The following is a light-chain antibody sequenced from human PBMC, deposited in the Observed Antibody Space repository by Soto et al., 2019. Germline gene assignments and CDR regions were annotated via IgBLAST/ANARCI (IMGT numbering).Light chain of an antibody. CDR3: QQYYTTLT. Sequence: DIVLTQSPDSLAVSLGERATINCKSSQSVLLTSDNKNYLAWYQQKPGQPPKVLISWASTRESGVPDRFSGSGAGTDFTLTITSLQAEDVAVYYCQQYYTTLTFGGGTKVEIK. J-gene: IGKJ4*01. CDR1: QSVLLTSDNKNY. CDR2: WAS. V-gene: IGKV4-1*01.